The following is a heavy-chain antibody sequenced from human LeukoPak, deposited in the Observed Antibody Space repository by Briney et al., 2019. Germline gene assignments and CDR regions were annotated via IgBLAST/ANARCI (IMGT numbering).Heavy chain of an antibody. CDR3: ARQAVYNWNYVYFGY. V-gene: IGHV4-39*01. Sequence: SETLSLTCTVSGGSISSSSYYWGWIRQPPGKGLEWIGSIYYSGSTYYNPSLKSRVTISVDTSKNQFSLKLSSVTAADTAVYYCARQAVYNWNYVYFGYWGQGTLVTVSS. CDR1: GGSISSSSYY. D-gene: IGHD1-7*01. J-gene: IGHJ4*01. CDR2: IYYSGST.